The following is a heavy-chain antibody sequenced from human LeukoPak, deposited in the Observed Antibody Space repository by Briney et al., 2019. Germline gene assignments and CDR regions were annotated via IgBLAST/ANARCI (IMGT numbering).Heavy chain of an antibody. Sequence: GESLKISCKGSGYRFTDYWIGWVRQMPGKGLEWMGIISPDDSDTRYSPSFQGQVTISADESISTAYLQWSSLKASDTAMYYCARYRGDYVSLPLPFDFWGQGTLVTVSS. V-gene: IGHV5-51*01. CDR2: ISPDDSDT. J-gene: IGHJ4*02. CDR1: GYRFTDYW. CDR3: ARYRGDYVSLPLPFDF. D-gene: IGHD4-17*01.